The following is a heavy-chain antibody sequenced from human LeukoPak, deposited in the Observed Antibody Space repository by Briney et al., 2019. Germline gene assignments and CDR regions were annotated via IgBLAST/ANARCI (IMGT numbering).Heavy chain of an antibody. CDR3: VRDRTMVRGVMGDAFDV. V-gene: IGHV3-20*01. D-gene: IGHD3-10*01. J-gene: IGHJ3*01. Sequence: GGSLRLSCEASGFTFDDYGMSWVRQAPGKGLEWVSGISWNGGSTGYADSVKGRFTVSRDNAKDSLYLQMDSLRGEDTALYQCVRDRTMVRGVMGDAFDVWGQGTMVTVSS. CDR2: ISWNGGST. CDR1: GFTFDDYG.